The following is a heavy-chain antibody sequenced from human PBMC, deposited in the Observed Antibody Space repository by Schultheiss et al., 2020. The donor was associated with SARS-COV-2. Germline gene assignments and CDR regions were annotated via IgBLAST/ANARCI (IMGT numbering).Heavy chain of an antibody. J-gene: IGHJ5*02. D-gene: IGHD1-7*01. Sequence: SETLSLTCTVSGGSVSSGSYYWSWIRQPPGKGLEWIGRIYTSGSTNYNPSLKSRVTISVDTSKNQFSLKLSSVTAADTAVYYCARGPRHDGTTLWFDPWGQGTLVTVSS. CDR3: ARGPRHDGTTLWFDP. V-gene: IGHV4-61*02. CDR1: GGSVSSGSYY. CDR2: IYTSGST.